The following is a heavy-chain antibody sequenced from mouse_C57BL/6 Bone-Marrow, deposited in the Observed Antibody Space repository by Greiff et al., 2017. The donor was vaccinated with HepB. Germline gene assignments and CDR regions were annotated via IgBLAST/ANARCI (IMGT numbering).Heavy chain of an antibody. CDR1: GFNIKDDY. CDR2: IDPENGDT. D-gene: IGHD2-3*01. Sequence: DVQLQESGAELVRPGASVKLSCTASGFNIKDDYMHWVKQRPEQGLEWIGWIDPENGDTEYASKFQGKATITADTSSNQAYLQLSSLTSEDTAVYYCTSDGYYPAWFAYWGQGTLVTVSA. J-gene: IGHJ3*01. CDR3: TSDGYYPAWFAY. V-gene: IGHV14-4*01.